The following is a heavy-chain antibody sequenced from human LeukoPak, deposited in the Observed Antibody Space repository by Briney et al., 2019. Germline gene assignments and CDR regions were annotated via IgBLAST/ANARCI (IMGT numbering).Heavy chain of an antibody. Sequence: SETLSLTCTVSGGSISSYYWSWLRQPPGKGLEWIGYIYYGGSTNYNPSLKSRVTISVDTSKNQFSLKLSSVTAADTAVYYCAREQYSSSPFGYWGQGTLVTVSS. D-gene: IGHD6-6*01. V-gene: IGHV4-59*01. CDR1: GGSISSYY. CDR2: IYYGGST. CDR3: AREQYSSSPFGY. J-gene: IGHJ4*02.